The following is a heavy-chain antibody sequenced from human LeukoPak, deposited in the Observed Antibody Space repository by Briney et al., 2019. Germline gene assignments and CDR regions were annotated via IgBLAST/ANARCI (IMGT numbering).Heavy chain of an antibody. CDR2: INPNSGGP. D-gene: IGHD3-16*01. J-gene: IGHJ4*02. CDR3: AKHPLAGGNFDY. Sequence: PGGSLRLSCAASGFMFSSYAMSWVRQTPGKGREWLSAINPNSGGPFYAGSVQGRFTMSRDNSKNTLYLQMSSLRVEDTAIYYCAKHPLAGGNFDYWGQGTLVTVSS. CDR1: GFMFSSYA. V-gene: IGHV3-23*01.